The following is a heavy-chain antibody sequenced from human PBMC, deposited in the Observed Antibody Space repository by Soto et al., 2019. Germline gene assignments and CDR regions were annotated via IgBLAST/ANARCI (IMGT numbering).Heavy chain of an antibody. D-gene: IGHD6-19*01. J-gene: IGHJ1*01. Sequence: EVQLLESGGGLVQPGGSLRLSCAASGFTFSSYVMSWVRQAPGKGLEWVSDISNRGGNTHYADSVKGRFTISRDNAKNTLYLQLNSLRAEDTAVYYCAKDLSSGWTTEYFQYWGQGTLVTVSS. CDR2: ISNRGGNT. CDR3: AKDLSSGWTTEYFQY. CDR1: GFTFSSYV. V-gene: IGHV3-23*01.